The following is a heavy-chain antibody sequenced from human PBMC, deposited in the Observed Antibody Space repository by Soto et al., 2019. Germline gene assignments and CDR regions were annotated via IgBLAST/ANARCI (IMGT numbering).Heavy chain of an antibody. Sequence: QVQLVESGGGVVQPGRSLRLSCAASGFTFSSYGMQWVRQAPVKGLEWVAVISYDGSNKYYADSVKGRFTISRDNSKNSLYMQMNSLTAEDTAVYYCANAAPSVWFGEFFDYYGMDVWGQGTTVTVSS. D-gene: IGHD3-10*01. CDR3: ANAAPSVWFGEFFDYYGMDV. V-gene: IGHV3-30*18. J-gene: IGHJ6*02. CDR1: GFTFSSYG. CDR2: ISYDGSNK.